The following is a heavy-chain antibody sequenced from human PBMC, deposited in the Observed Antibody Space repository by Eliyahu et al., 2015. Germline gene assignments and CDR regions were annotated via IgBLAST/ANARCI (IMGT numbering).Heavy chain of an antibody. CDR1: GFPFXGYA. V-gene: IGHV3-23*04. D-gene: IGHD2-15*01. Sequence: EVQLVESGGGLVQPGGSQXXPXAASGFPFXGYAMXXVRQXPGKGPQWVSAISAGGANTYYADSVKGRFTISRDNSRDTLYLQLNSLRAEDTAVYYCAKGGCSGGSCYRRDFEHWGQGTLVTVSS. CDR2: ISAGGANT. CDR3: AKGGCSGGSCYRRDFEH. J-gene: IGHJ4*02.